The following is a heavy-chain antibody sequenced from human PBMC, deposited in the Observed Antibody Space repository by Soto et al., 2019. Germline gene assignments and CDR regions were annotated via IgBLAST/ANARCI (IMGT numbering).Heavy chain of an antibody. CDR1: GYSFTGYY. V-gene: IGHV1-2*02. CDR3: ARDDYATGVYPYPYVAD. CDR2: INPDSGAT. Sequence: HEHLVQCGADVKRPVASLKVSCKAFGYSFTGYYIHWVRQSPGQGLEWMGWINPDSGATNYAQNFQGRVTLTSDTSTSTASIDLNILTSDDTNVYYCARDDYATGVYPYPYVADRGQGTLVIVST. D-gene: IGHD3-16*01. J-gene: IGHJ4*02.